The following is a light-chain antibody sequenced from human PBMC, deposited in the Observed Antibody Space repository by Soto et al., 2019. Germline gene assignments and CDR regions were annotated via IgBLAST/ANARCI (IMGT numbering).Light chain of an antibody. CDR2: GVS. V-gene: IGLV2-8*01. J-gene: IGLJ2*01. Sequence: QSALTQPPSASGSPGPSGSISRTGTRSEIGAYNFVSWYQQHPGKAPRLMIYGVSKRPSGVPDRFSGSKSGNTASLTVSGLQAEDEADYYCSSYAGSNNYVVFGGGTKVTVL. CDR1: RSEIGAYNF. CDR3: SSYAGSNNYVV.